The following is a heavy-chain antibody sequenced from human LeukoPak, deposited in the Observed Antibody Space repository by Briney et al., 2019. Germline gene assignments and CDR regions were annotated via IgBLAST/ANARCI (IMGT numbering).Heavy chain of an antibody. CDR3: ARDLSESQDAFDV. D-gene: IGHD1-26*01. V-gene: IGHV3-48*03. CDR1: GFTFSSYE. J-gene: IGHJ3*01. CDR2: ISSRGNTI. Sequence: GGSLRLSCVASGFTFSSYEMNWVRQAPGKGLEWLSYISSRGNTIYHADSVKGRFSISRDNAKNSLFLRMNSLRAEGTALYYCARDLSESQDAFDVWGQGTMVTVSS.